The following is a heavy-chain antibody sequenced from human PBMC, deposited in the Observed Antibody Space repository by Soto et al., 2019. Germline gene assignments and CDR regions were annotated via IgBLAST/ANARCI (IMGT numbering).Heavy chain of an antibody. Sequence: ASVKVSCKASGYTFTSYGISWVRQAPGQGLEWMGWISAYNGNTNYAQKLQGRVTMTTDTSTSTAYMELRSLRSDDTAVYYCARALRPYGEDYYYYGMDVWGQGTTVTVSS. V-gene: IGHV1-18*01. J-gene: IGHJ6*02. D-gene: IGHD4-17*01. CDR2: ISAYNGNT. CDR3: ARALRPYGEDYYYYGMDV. CDR1: GYTFTSYG.